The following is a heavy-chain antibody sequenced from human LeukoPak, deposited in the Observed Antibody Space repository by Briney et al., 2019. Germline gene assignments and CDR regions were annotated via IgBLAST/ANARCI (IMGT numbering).Heavy chain of an antibody. V-gene: IGHV4-39*01. Sequence: SETLSLTCTVSGGSISSSSYYWGWIRQPPGTGLEWIGSIYYSGSTNYNPSLKSRVTISVDTSKNQFSLKLSSVTAADTAVYYCARHFTYYDYVWGSYRYYYFDYWGQGTLVTVSS. CDR1: GGSISSSSYY. CDR3: ARHFTYYDYVWGSYRYYYFDY. CDR2: IYYSGST. J-gene: IGHJ4*02. D-gene: IGHD3-16*02.